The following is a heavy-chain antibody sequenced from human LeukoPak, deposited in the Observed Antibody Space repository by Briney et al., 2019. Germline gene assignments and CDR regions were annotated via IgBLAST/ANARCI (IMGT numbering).Heavy chain of an antibody. V-gene: IGHV4-34*01. CDR2: INHSGST. CDR3: ARADFWSGYRFDY. Sequence: SETLSLTCAVYGGSFSGYYWSWIRQPPGKGLEWIGEINHSGSTNYNPSLKSRVTISVDTSKNQFSLKLSSVTAADTAVYYCARADFWSGYRFDYWGQGTLVTVSS. CDR1: GGSFSGYY. D-gene: IGHD3-3*01. J-gene: IGHJ4*02.